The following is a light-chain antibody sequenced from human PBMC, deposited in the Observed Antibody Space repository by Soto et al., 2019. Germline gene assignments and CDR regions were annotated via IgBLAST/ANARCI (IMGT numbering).Light chain of an antibody. J-gene: IGLJ2*01. V-gene: IGLV2-14*01. CDR3: GSYASATLI. CDR1: SSDIGAYDY. Sequence: QSALTQPASVSGSPGQSITISCTGTSSDIGAYDYVSWFQQYPGKVPTLLIYEVTFRPSGVSSRFSGSKSGNTASLTISGLQTEDEADYYCGSYASATLIFGGGTKLTVL. CDR2: EVT.